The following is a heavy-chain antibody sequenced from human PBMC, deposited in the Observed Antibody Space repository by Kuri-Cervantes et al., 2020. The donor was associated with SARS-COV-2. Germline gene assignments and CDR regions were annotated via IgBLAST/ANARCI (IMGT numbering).Heavy chain of an antibody. CDR3: ASCHDSSGYYYYYYMDV. CDR2: LDTSGTT. CDR1: GVSVSHGTYS. D-gene: IGHD3-22*01. V-gene: IGHV4-61*09. Sequence: SCAVSGVSVSHGTYSWSWIRQPAGKGLEWIGHLDTSGTTTYNPSLKSRVTISVDTSKNQFSLKLSSVTAADAAVYYCASCHDSSGYYYYYYMDVWGKGTTVTVSS. J-gene: IGHJ6*03.